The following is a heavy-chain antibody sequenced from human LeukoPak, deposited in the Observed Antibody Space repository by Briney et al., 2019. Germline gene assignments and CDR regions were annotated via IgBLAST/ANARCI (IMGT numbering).Heavy chain of an antibody. Sequence: GGSLRLSCAASGFTFTTYTMSWVRQAPGKGLEWVSLISSSGDSAYYADSVKGRFTISRDNSKNTLYLQMTSLRAEDTAVYYCAKDKSIATRPSFDYWGQGTLVTVSS. D-gene: IGHD6-6*01. V-gene: IGHV3-23*01. CDR3: AKDKSIATRPSFDY. J-gene: IGHJ4*02. CDR2: ISSSGDSA. CDR1: GFTFTTYT.